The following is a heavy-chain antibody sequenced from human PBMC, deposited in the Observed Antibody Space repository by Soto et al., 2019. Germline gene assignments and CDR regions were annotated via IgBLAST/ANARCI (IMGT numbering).Heavy chain of an antibody. J-gene: IGHJ4*02. CDR2: TGISGRTT. D-gene: IGHD1-20*01. Sequence: SLRLSCVASGLTFSVSAMTWVRQAPGKGLEWVSTTGISGRTTYYGDSVKGRFTVSRDNSKNTLDLQMSSLRAEDTAVYYCATVHNTSRSFNYWGRGTLATVS. CDR3: ATVHNTSRSFNY. CDR1: GLTFSVSA. V-gene: IGHV3-23*01.